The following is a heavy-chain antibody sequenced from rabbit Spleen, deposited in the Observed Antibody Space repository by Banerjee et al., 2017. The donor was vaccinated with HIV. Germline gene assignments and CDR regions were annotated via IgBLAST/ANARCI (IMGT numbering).Heavy chain of an antibody. D-gene: IGHD1-1*01. CDR3: ARDRAGGGGYDL. J-gene: IGHJ4*01. CDR1: GFDLSNYY. CDR2: IYIGDGHT. Sequence: QSLEESGGDLVQPEGSLTLTCKASGFDLSNYYMCWVRQAPGKGLEWIGCIYIGDGHTYYASWAKGRFTISKTSSTVDLKMTSLTAADTATYFCARDRAGGGGYDLWGPGTLVTVS. V-gene: IGHV1S40*01.